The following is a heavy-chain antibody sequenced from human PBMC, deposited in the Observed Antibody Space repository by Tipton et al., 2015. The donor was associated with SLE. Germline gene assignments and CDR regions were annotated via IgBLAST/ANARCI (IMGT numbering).Heavy chain of an antibody. CDR1: GFIFDDYA. Sequence: SLRLSCVGSGFIFDDYAIHWVRQAPGKGLEWVSGINWNSDKRDYADSVKGRFTVSRDDGKKSLYLQMNSLRVEDTAVYYCARGFLENSFDLWGQGTRVIVS. J-gene: IGHJ3*01. V-gene: IGHV3-9*01. D-gene: IGHD2-21*01. CDR3: ARGFLENSFDL. CDR2: INWNSDKR.